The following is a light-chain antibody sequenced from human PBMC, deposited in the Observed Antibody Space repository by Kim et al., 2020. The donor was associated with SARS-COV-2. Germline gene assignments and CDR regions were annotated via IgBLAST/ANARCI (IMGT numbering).Light chain of an antibody. J-gene: IGLJ3*02. CDR1: SSDVGGYNY. CDR3: SSYTSSSTWV. V-gene: IGLV2-14*03. CDR2: DVT. Sequence: GQSITISCTGTSSDVGGYNYVSWYQQHPGKAPKLMIYDVTDRPSGVSNRFSGSKSGYTASLTISGLQTEDEADYYCSSYTSSSTWVFGGGTQLTVL.